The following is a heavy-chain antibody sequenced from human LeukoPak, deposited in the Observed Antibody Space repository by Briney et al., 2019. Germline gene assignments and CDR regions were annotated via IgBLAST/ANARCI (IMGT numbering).Heavy chain of an antibody. CDR2: ISSSSSYI. CDR3: ARPTGGSYLDAFDI. J-gene: IGHJ3*02. CDR1: GFTFGSYS. D-gene: IGHD1-26*01. V-gene: IGHV3-21*01. Sequence: GGSLRLSCAASGFTFGSYSMNWVRQAPGKGLEWVSSISSSSSYIYYADSVKGRFTISRDNAKNSLYLQMNSLRAEDTAVYYCARPTGGSYLDAFDIWGQGTMVTVSS.